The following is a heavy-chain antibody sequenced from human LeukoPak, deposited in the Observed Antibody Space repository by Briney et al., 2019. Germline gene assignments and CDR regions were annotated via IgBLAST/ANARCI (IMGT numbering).Heavy chain of an antibody. D-gene: IGHD5-18*01. CDR2: IYPGDSDT. V-gene: IGHV5-51*01. CDR1: GYSFTRYW. CDR3: ARGGRYSYGSSDY. J-gene: IGHJ4*02. Sequence: GESLKISCKGSGYSFTRYWIAWVRQMPGKGLEWMGIIYPGDSDTKYSPSFQGHVIFSADKSISTAYLEWSSLKASDTAIYYCARGGRYSYGSSDYWGQGTLVTVSS.